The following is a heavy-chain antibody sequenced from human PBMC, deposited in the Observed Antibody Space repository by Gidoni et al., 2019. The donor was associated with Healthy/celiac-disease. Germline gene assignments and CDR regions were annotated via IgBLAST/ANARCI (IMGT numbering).Heavy chain of an antibody. CDR1: GFTFMSYS. J-gene: IGHJ5*02. CDR2: ISSSSSTI. Sequence: EVQLVESGGGLLQPGGSLRLSCAASGFTFMSYSMNWFRQAPGKGLEWVSYISSSSSTIYYADSVKGRFTISRDNAKNSLYLQMNSLRDEDTAVYYCARDHVTAPGTNWFDPWGQGTLVTVSS. D-gene: IGHD5-18*01. CDR3: ARDHVTAPGTNWFDP. V-gene: IGHV3-48*02.